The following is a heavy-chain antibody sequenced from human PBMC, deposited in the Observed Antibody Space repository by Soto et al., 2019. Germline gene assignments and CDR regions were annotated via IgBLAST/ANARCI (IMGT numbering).Heavy chain of an antibody. CDR3: ARAAILAARPGWFDP. CDR2: IWYDGSNK. CDR1: GFTFSSYG. Sequence: GGSLRLSCAASGFTFSSYGMHWVRQAPGKGLEWVAVIWYDGSNKYYADSVKGRFTISRDNSKNTLYLQMNSLRAEDTAVYYCARAAILAARPGWFDPWGQGTLVTVSS. D-gene: IGHD6-6*01. V-gene: IGHV3-33*01. J-gene: IGHJ5*02.